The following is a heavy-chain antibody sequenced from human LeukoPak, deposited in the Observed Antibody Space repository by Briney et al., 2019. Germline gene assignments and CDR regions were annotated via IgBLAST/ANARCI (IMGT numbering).Heavy chain of an antibody. CDR3: AKDGYSSSWYRVYY. Sequence: GGSLRLSCAASGFTFSSYGMHWVRQAPGKGLEWVAFIRYDGSNKYYADSVKGRFTISRDNSKNTLYLQMNSLRAEDTAVYYCAKDGYSSSWYRVYYWGQGTLVTVSS. V-gene: IGHV3-30*02. J-gene: IGHJ4*02. CDR1: GFTFSSYG. D-gene: IGHD6-13*01. CDR2: IRYDGSNK.